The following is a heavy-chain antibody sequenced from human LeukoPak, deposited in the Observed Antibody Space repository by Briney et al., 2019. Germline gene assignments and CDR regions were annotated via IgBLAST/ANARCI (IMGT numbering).Heavy chain of an antibody. CDR2: IIPIFGTA. V-gene: IGHV1-69*13. CDR3: ARGVGGLGWQY. J-gene: IGHJ4*02. D-gene: IGHD2-15*01. Sequence: GAPVKVSCKASGGTFSSYAISWVRQAPGQGLEWMGGIIPIFGTANYAQKFQGRVTITADESTSTAYMELSSLRSEDTAVYYCARGVGGLGWQYWGQGTLVTVSS. CDR1: GGTFSSYA.